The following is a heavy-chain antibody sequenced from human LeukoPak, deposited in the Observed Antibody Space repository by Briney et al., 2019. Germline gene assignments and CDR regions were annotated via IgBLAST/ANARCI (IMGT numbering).Heavy chain of an antibody. CDR2: IIPIFGTA. Sequence: SVKVSCKASGYTFTSYAISWVRQAPGQGLEWMGGIIPIFGTANYAQKFQGRVTITADESTSTAYMELSSLRSEDTAVYYCARDTRYSSSWYVGIDYWGQGTLVTVSS. CDR1: GYTFTSYA. CDR3: ARDTRYSSSWYVGIDY. J-gene: IGHJ4*02. D-gene: IGHD6-13*01. V-gene: IGHV1-69*13.